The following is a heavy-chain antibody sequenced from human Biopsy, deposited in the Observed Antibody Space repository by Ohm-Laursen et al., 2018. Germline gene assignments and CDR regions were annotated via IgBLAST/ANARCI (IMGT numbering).Heavy chain of an antibody. Sequence: SDTLSLTCTVSGGSISNNNYYWGWIRQPPGKGLEWIGSIFYRGSIHYKPSLKSRVNISVGTSKNQFSLKLNSVTAADTAVYYCARDYDTSGYYYVSWGQGTLVTVSS. CDR3: ARDYDTSGYYYVS. J-gene: IGHJ5*02. CDR2: IFYRGSI. D-gene: IGHD3-22*01. CDR1: GGSISNNNYY. V-gene: IGHV4-39*01.